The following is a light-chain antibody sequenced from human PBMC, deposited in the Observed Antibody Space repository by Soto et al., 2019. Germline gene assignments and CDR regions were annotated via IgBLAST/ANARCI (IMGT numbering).Light chain of an antibody. J-gene: IGLJ1*01. CDR1: SGDVGVYKF. CDR2: EVS. V-gene: IGLV2-14*01. CDR3: GSYTGTIYV. Sequence: LTQPASVSGSPGQSITISCTGTSGDVGVYKFVSWYQQHPGKAPKLIIYEVSNRPSGVSSRFSGSMSGNTASLTISGLQAEDDADYYSGSYTGTIYVFGTGTKVTV.